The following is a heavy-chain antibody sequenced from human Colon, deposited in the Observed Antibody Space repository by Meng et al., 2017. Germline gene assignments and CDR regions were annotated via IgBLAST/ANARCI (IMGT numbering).Heavy chain of an antibody. CDR1: GFTFSSYS. CDR2: ISSSSSYI. J-gene: IGHJ4*02. D-gene: IGHD2-8*01. CDR3: ARSPRGMD. V-gene: IGHV3-21*01. Sequence: GESLKISCAASGFTFSSYSMNWVRQAPGKGLEWVSSISSSSSYIYYADSVKGRFTISRDNAKNSLYLQMNSLRAVDTAVYYCARSPRGMDWGQGTLVTVSS.